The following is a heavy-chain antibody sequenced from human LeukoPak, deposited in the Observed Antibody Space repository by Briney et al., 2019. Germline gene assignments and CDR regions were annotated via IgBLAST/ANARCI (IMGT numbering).Heavy chain of an antibody. CDR1: GGSISSSSYY. CDR2: IYYSGST. V-gene: IGHV4-39*01. CDR3: ARYCCGGSWVDY. D-gene: IGHD2-15*01. J-gene: IGHJ4*02. Sequence: SETLSLTCTVSGGSISSSSYYWGWIRQPPGKGLEWIGSIYYSGSTYYNPSLKSRVTISVDTSKNQFSLKLSSVTAADTAMYFCARYCCGGSWVDYWGQGTLVTVSS.